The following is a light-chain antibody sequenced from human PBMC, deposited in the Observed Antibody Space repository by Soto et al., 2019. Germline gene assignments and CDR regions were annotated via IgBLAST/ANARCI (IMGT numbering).Light chain of an antibody. CDR3: SSARSYIHVV. CDR1: SSYVGSDNL. Sequence: QSALTQPASVSGSPGQSITISCTGTSSYVGSDNLASWFHQHPGKAPKLMIYEVNKRPSGVSNRFSGSKSGNTASLTISGLQAEDEADYYCSSARSYIHVVFGGGTKLTVL. CDR2: EVN. J-gene: IGLJ2*01. V-gene: IGLV2-23*02.